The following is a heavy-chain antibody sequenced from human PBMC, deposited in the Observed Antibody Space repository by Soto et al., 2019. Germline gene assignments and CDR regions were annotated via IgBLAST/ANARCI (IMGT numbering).Heavy chain of an antibody. J-gene: IGHJ2*01. V-gene: IGHV1-18*01. Sequence: QVQLVQSGAEVKKPGASVKVSCKASGYTFTHYGITWVRQAPGQGLEWMGWINSFSGDTNYPQKLQGRLTMTTHTSTNTVYMELRNLRSDDTAVYYCARDLHSGGKYWYFDIWGRGTLVTGSS. CDR1: GYTFTHYG. CDR3: ARDLHSGGKYWYFDI. D-gene: IGHD2-15*01. CDR2: INSFSGDT.